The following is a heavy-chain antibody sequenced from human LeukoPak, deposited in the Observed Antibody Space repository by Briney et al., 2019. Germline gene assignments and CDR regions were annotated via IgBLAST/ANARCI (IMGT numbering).Heavy chain of an antibody. J-gene: IGHJ5*02. CDR3: ARSAGMIVVVQNWFDP. CDR2: IRYEGNDK. D-gene: IGHD3-22*01. Sequence: PGGSLRLSCAASGFTFSTYWMSWVRQAPGKGLEWVAFIRYEGNDKCYADSVKGRFTISRDNSKNTLYLEMNSLRAEDTAVYYCARSAGMIVVVQNWFDPWGQGTLVTVSS. V-gene: IGHV3-33*08. CDR1: GFTFSTYW.